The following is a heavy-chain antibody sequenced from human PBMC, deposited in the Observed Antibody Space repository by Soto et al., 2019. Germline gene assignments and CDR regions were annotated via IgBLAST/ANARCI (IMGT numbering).Heavy chain of an antibody. CDR3: ARIASAYYYYYGMDG. V-gene: IGHV2-26*01. CDR1: GFSLSNARMG. Sequence: SGPTLVNPTETLTLTCTVSGFSLSNARMGVSWIRQPPGKALEWLAHIFSNDEKSYSTSLKSRLTISKDTSKSQVVLTMTNMDPVDTATYYCARIASAYYYYYGMDGWGQGTSVTGSS. J-gene: IGHJ6*02. CDR2: IFSNDEK. D-gene: IGHD1-26*01.